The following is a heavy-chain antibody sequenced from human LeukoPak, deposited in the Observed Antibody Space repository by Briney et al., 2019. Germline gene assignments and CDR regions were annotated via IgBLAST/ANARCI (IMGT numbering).Heavy chain of an antibody. Sequence: GGSLRLSCAASGFTFSSYGMHWVRQAPGKGLEWVAVISYDGSNTYYADSVKGRFTISRDNSKNTLYLQMNSLRTEDTAVYYCARDQLLWFGESSNAFDIWGQGTMVTVSS. CDR3: ARDQLLWFGESSNAFDI. J-gene: IGHJ3*02. CDR2: ISYDGSNT. D-gene: IGHD3-10*01. CDR1: GFTFSSYG. V-gene: IGHV3-30*03.